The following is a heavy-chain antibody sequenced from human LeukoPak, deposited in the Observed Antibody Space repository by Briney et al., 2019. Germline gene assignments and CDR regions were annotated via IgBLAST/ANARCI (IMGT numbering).Heavy chain of an antibody. CDR1: GGSISGFY. V-gene: IGHV4-59*01. Sequence: SETLYLTCTVSGGSISGFYWNWIRQPPGKGLEWIGYVYYSGNTNYNPSLKSRVTISLDTSKNQFSLKLRSVTAADTAVYYCARDTRDAFDIWGQGTMVTVSS. CDR3: ARDTRDAFDI. CDR2: VYYSGNT. J-gene: IGHJ3*02.